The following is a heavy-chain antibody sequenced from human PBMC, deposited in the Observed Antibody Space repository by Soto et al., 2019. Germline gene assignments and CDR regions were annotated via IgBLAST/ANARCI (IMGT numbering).Heavy chain of an antibody. D-gene: IGHD3-22*01. CDR2: ISSSSSYI. V-gene: IGHV3-21*01. Sequence: PGGSLRLSCAASGFTFSSCAMSWVRQAPGKGLEWVSSISSSSSYIYYADSVKGRFTISRDNAKNSLYLQMNSLRAEDTAVYYCARVVDYYDPYYYYGMDVWGQGTTVTVSS. J-gene: IGHJ6*02. CDR3: ARVVDYYDPYYYYGMDV. CDR1: GFTFSSCA.